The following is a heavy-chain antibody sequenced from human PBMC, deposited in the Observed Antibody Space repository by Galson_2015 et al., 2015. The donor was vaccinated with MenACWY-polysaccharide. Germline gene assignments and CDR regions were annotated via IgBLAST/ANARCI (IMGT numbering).Heavy chain of an antibody. D-gene: IGHD2-2*01. J-gene: IGHJ3*02. Sequence: SLRLSCAASGSRFSNSGIHWVHKAPGTGLEWVAVIPYDGSNKEYADSVKGRFTISRDTSQNTVFLEMNTLGVEDTAVYYCAREGSRIVFHAFDIWGQGTMVTVSS. CDR3: AREGSRIVFHAFDI. CDR2: IPYDGSNK. CDR1: GSRFSNSG. V-gene: IGHV3-33*01.